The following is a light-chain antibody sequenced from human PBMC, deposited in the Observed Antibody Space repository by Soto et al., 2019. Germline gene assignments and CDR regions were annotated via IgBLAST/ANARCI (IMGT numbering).Light chain of an antibody. CDR1: SSDVGAYNF. Sequence: QSVLAQPPSASGSLGQSVTISCTGTSSDVGAYNFVSWLQQDPGKAPNLIIYDVNRRSSGVPDRFSGSKSGNTAYLTVSGLQAEDEADYYCASHAGGTVVFGGGTQLTVL. CDR3: ASHAGGTVV. CDR2: DVN. J-gene: IGLJ3*02. V-gene: IGLV2-8*01.